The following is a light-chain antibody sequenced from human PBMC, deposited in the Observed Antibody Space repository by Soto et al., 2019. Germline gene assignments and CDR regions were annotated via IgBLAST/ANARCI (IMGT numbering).Light chain of an antibody. V-gene: IGKV3-15*01. J-gene: IGKJ1*01. CDR3: QQYGSSPWT. Sequence: ETVMTQSPANLAGSLGERATLSCRASQSVSSALAWYRQKPGQAPRLLIYGASTRATGIPARFSGSGSGTEFTLTISRLEPEDFAVYYCQQYGSSPWTFGQGTKGDIK. CDR1: QSVSSA. CDR2: GAS.